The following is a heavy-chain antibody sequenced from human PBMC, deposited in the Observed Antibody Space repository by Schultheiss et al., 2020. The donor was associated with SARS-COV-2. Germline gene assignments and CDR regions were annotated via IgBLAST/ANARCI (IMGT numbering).Heavy chain of an antibody. CDR2: ISYDGSNK. V-gene: IGHV3-30*18. Sequence: GGSLRLSCAASGFTFSSYGMHWVRQAPGKGLEWVAVISYDGSNKYYADSVKGRFTISRVNSKNTLYLQMNSLRAEDTAVYYCAKSLLGVVVTATPFDYWGQGTLVTVSS. CDR1: GFTFSSYG. J-gene: IGHJ4*02. CDR3: AKSLLGVVVTATPFDY. D-gene: IGHD2-21*02.